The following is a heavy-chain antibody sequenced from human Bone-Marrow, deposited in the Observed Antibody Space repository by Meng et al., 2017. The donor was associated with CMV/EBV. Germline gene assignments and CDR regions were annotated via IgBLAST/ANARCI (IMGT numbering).Heavy chain of an antibody. Sequence: SETLSLTCTVSGGSISSSSYYWGWIRQPPGKGLEWIGSIYYSGSTYYNPSLKSRVTISVDTSKNQFSLKLSSVTAADTAVYYCARWYQLDQHYFDYCGQGTLVTVSS. CDR2: IYYSGST. J-gene: IGHJ4*02. D-gene: IGHD2-2*01. CDR3: ARWYQLDQHYFDY. V-gene: IGHV4-39*07. CDR1: GGSISSSSYY.